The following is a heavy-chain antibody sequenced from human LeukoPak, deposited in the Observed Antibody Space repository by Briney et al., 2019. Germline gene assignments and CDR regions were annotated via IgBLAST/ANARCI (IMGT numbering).Heavy chain of an antibody. D-gene: IGHD3-3*01. CDR3: ATGRRQLRFLEWTPFHGLDV. V-gene: IGHV1-24*01. J-gene: IGHJ6*02. CDR2: YEPDDAET. CDR1: GYSLSELS. Sequence: GASVNVSCKISGYSLSELSMHWVRQAPGKGLEWMGGYEPDDAETLYPQKFQGRVIMTEDTRTDTAYMEMKSLRPDDTAVYYCATGRRQLRFLEWTPFHGLDVWGQGTTVTVSS.